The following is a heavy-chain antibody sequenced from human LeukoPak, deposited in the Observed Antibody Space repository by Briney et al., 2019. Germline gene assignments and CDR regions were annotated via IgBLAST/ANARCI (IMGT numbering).Heavy chain of an antibody. J-gene: IGHJ4*02. CDR1: GYTFTGYY. CDR3: ARDYGDYVFGADY. D-gene: IGHD4-17*01. CDR2: INPNSGGT. V-gene: IGHV1-2*02. Sequence: ASVKVSCKASGYTFTGYYMHWVRQAPGQGLGWMGWINPNSGGTNYAQKFQGRVTMTRDTSISTAYMELSRLRSDDTAVYYCARDYGDYVFGADYWGQGTLVTVSS.